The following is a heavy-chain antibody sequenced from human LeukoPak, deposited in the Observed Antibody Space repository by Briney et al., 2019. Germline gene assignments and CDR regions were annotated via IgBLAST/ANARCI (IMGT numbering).Heavy chain of an antibody. CDR3: AGYPGVARDY. J-gene: IGHJ4*02. CDR1: GGTFSSYA. D-gene: IGHD2-8*01. CDR2: IIPIFGTA. Sequence: ASVKVSCKASGGTFSSYAISWVRQAPGQGLEWMGGIIPIFGTANYAQKFQGRVTMTEDTSTDTAYMELSSLRSEDTAVYYCAGYPGVARDYWGQGTLVTVSS. V-gene: IGHV1-69*06.